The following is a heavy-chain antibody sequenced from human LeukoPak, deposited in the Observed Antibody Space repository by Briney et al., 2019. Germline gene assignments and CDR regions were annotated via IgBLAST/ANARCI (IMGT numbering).Heavy chain of an antibody. J-gene: IGHJ6*03. CDR2: FDPEDGET. V-gene: IGHV1-24*01. Sequence: ASVKVSCKVSGYTLTGLSMHWVRQAPGKGLEWMGGFDPEDGETIYAQKFQGRVTMTEDTSTDTAYMELSSLRSEDTAVYYCATGRFSSSPYYYYYMDVWGKGTTVTVSS. CDR1: GYTLTGLS. CDR3: ATGRFSSSPYYYYYMDV. D-gene: IGHD6-13*01.